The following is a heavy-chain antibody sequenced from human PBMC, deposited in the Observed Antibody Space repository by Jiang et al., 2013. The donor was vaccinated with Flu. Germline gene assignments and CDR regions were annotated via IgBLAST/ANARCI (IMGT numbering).Heavy chain of an antibody. J-gene: IGHJ5*02. CDR2: ISDDGTT. D-gene: IGHD4-11*01. CDR1: GGSISGYY. CDR3: AATKGITVRWFDP. Sequence: CTVSGGSISGYYWSWIRQPPGKGLEWIGYISDDGTTNHNPSLRSRVTISVDTSKNHFSLNLSSVTAADTAVYFCAATKGITVRWFDPWGQGTLVTVSS. V-gene: IGHV4-59*01.